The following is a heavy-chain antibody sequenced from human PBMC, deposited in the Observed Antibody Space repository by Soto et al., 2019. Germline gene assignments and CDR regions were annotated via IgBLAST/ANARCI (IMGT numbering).Heavy chain of an antibody. CDR1: GFSLSTSGLG. Sequence: ITLKESGPTLVKPTQTLTLTCTFSGFSLSTSGLGVAWIRQPPGKALEWLALIYWNDDKRYSPSLKRRLTITKDTSKNPVVLTRTNMDPMETAMYFCAHSPPSGRDYWGQGTLVTVSS. CDR3: AHSPPSGRDY. V-gene: IGHV2-5*01. J-gene: IGHJ4*02. CDR2: IYWNDDK.